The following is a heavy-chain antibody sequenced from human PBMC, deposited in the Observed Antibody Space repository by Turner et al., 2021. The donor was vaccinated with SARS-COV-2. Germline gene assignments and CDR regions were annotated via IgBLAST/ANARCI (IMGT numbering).Heavy chain of an antibody. V-gene: IGHV3-30*18. CDR3: AKDGEGATVVSHFDY. D-gene: IGHD1-26*01. J-gene: IGHJ4*02. Sequence: QVQLVESGGGVVQPGRSLRLSCAASGFTFSSYGMHWVRQAPGKGLEWVAVISYDGSDKYYADSVKGRFTISRDNSKNTLYLQMNSLRAEDTAVYYCAKDGEGATVVSHFDYWGQGTLVTVSS. CDR2: ISYDGSDK. CDR1: GFTFSSYG.